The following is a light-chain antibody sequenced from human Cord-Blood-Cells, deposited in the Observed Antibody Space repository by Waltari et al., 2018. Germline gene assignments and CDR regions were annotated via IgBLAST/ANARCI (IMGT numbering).Light chain of an antibody. CDR1: SSDVGGYNY. J-gene: IGLJ1*01. CDR3: SSYAGSNNFV. V-gene: IGLV2-8*01. Sequence: QSALTQPPSASGSPGQSVTISCTGTSSDVGGYNYFSWYHKHPGKAPKPMIYEVSKRPSGVPDRFSGSKAGNTASLTVSGLQAEDEADYYCSSYAGSNNFVFGTGTKVTVL. CDR2: EVS.